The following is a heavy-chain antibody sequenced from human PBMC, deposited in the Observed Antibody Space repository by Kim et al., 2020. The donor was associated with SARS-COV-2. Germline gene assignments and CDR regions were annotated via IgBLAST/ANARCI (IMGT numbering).Heavy chain of an antibody. Sequence: ASVKVSCKASGYTFTGYYMHWVRQAPGQGLEWMGRINPNSGGTNYAQKFQGRVTMTRDTSISTAYMELSRLRSDDTVVYYCAREGGGYNGGNPRYYYYGMDVWGQGTTVTVSS. CDR1: GYTFTGYY. CDR3: AREGGGYNGGNPRYYYYGMDV. J-gene: IGHJ6*02. V-gene: IGHV1-2*05. D-gene: IGHD2-15*01. CDR2: INPNSGGT.